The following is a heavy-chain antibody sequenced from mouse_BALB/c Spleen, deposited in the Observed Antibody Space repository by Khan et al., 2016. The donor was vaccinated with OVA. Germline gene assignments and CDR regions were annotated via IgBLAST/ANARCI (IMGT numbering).Heavy chain of an antibody. V-gene: IGHV2-6-1*01. CDR3: ARQPYYHYYLMNY. D-gene: IGHD2-10*01. J-gene: IGHJ4*01. Sequence: VELVESGPGLVAPSQSLSITCTISGFSLTNYGIHWVRQPPGKGLEWLVVIWSDGSTTYNSVLKSRLSISKDNSNGKFFLKMQSLQIDHTTMYYCARQPYYHYYLMNYWGQGTSVTASS. CDR1: GFSLTNYG. CDR2: IWSDGST.